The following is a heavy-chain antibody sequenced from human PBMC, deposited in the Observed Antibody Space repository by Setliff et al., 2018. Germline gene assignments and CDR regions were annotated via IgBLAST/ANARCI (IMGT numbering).Heavy chain of an antibody. Sequence: PSETLSLTCTVSGGSVNDYYWSWIRRPPGKGLEWIGYSYYLGATKYTPSLKGRVSISVDTAENQVSLRMTSVSAADTAVYYCVRDRTAYSYGLDVWGQGTTVTVSS. D-gene: IGHD5-18*01. CDR3: VRDRTAYSYGLDV. CDR2: SYYLGAT. V-gene: IGHV4-59*02. J-gene: IGHJ6*02. CDR1: GGSVNDYY.